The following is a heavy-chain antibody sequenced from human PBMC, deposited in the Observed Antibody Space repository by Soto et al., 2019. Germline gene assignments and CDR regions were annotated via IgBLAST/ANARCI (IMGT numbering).Heavy chain of an antibody. J-gene: IGHJ6*02. CDR1: GFTFSSYA. D-gene: IGHD3-3*01. CDR2: ISYDGSNK. V-gene: IGHV3-30-3*01. Sequence: GGSLRLSCAASGFTFSSYAMHWVRQAPGKGLGWVAVISYDGSNKYYADSVKGRFTISRDNSKNTLYLQMNSLRAEDTAVYYCARDWVLRFLEWPISYGMDVWGQGTTVTVSS. CDR3: ARDWVLRFLEWPISYGMDV.